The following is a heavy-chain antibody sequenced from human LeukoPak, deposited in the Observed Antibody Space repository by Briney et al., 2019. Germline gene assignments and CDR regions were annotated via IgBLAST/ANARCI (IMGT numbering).Heavy chain of an antibody. CDR1: GFTFSSYS. D-gene: IGHD3-10*01. V-gene: IGHV3-21*04. CDR2: ISSSSSYI. CDR3: AKDRGIISDY. Sequence: GGSLRLSCAASGFTFSSYSMNWVRQAPGKGLEWVSSISSSSSYIYYADSVKGRFTISRDNSKNTLYLQMNSLRAEDTAVYYCAKDRGIISDYWGQGTLVTVSS. J-gene: IGHJ4*02.